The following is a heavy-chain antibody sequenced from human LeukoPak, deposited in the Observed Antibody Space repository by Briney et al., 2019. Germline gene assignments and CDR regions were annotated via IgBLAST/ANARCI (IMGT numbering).Heavy chain of an antibody. CDR1: GFTFDDYA. CDR3: AKDRLAVADTGWFDP. Sequence: GGSLRLSCAASGFTFDDYAMHWVRQAPGKGLEWVSGISWNSGSIGYADSVKGRFTISRDNAKNSLYLQMNSLRAEDTALYYCAKDRLAVADTGWFDPWGQGTLVTVSS. J-gene: IGHJ5*02. D-gene: IGHD6-19*01. V-gene: IGHV3-9*01. CDR2: ISWNSGSI.